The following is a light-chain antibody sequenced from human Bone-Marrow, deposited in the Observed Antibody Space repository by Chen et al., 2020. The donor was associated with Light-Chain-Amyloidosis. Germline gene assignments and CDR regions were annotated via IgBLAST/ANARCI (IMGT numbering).Light chain of an antibody. CDR3: QQYNNWPGT. V-gene: IGKV3-15*01. J-gene: IGKJ3*01. CDR1: QSVSSN. CDR2: GAS. Sequence: EIVMTQSPATLSVSPGERATLSCRASQSVSSNLAWYQQKPGQAPRLLIYGASTRATGIPARFNGSGSGTEFTLTISSLQSEDFAVYYCQQYNNWPGTFGPGTKVDIK.